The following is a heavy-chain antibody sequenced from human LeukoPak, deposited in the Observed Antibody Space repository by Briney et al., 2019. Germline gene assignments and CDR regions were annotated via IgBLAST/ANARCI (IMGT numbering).Heavy chain of an antibody. CDR1: GYTFTKYP. V-gene: IGHV1-3*01. Sequence: ASVKVSCKASGYTFTKYPMHWVRQALGQRLEWMGRINAGNGNTEYSQKFQGRVTITRDTSASIVYMELSSLRSEDTAVYYCARSERKYQLLPMGYWGQGTLVTVSS. J-gene: IGHJ4*02. CDR2: INAGNGNT. D-gene: IGHD2-2*01. CDR3: ARSERKYQLLPMGY.